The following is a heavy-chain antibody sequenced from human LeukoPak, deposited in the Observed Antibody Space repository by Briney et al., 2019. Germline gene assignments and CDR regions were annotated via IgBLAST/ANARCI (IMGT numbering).Heavy chain of an antibody. Sequence: PSETLSLTCTISGAPISDYFWSWVRQPPGKGLEWIGYVFYSGSTTYNPSLNSRVTISMDTSRSQFSLRLSSVTAADTAVYYCASFSGSYFFDYWGPGNLVTVSS. CDR3: ASFSGSYFFDY. J-gene: IGHJ4*02. CDR1: GAPISDYF. CDR2: VFYSGST. V-gene: IGHV4-59*01. D-gene: IGHD1-26*01.